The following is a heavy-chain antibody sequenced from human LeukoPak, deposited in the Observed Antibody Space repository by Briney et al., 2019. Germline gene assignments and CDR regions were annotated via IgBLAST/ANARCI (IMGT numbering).Heavy chain of an antibody. CDR2: ISSSSSYI. CDR1: GFTFSSYS. V-gene: IGHV3-21*01. D-gene: IGHD3-22*01. CDR3: ARAPSEIGGYYPEYFRH. Sequence: GGSLRLSCAASGFTFSSYSMNWVRQAPGKGLEWVSSISSSSSYIYYADSVKGRFTISRDNAKDTVSLQMNSLRAEDTGVYFCARAPSEIGGYYPEYFRHWGQGTLVTVSS. J-gene: IGHJ1*01.